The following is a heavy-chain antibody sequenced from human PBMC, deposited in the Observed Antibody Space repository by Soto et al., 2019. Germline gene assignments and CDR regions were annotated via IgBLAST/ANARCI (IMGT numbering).Heavy chain of an antibody. D-gene: IGHD6-6*01. J-gene: IGHJ4*02. CDR3: ARDESSSSSSFDY. CDR1: GDSVSSNSAA. Sequence: SQTLSLTCAISGDSVSSNSAAWNWIRQSPSRGLEWLGRTYYRSKWYNDYAVSVKSRININPDTSKNQFSLHVNSVTPEDTAVYYCARDESSSSSSFDYWGQGTLVTVSS. V-gene: IGHV6-1*01. CDR2: TYYRSKWYN.